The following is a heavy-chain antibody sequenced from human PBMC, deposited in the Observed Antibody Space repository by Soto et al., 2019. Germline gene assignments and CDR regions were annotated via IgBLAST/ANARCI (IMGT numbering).Heavy chain of an antibody. Sequence: GGSLRLSCAASGFTFSSYWMHWVRQAPGKGLVWVSRINSDGSSTNYADSVKGRFTISRDNAKNTLYLQMNSLRAEDTAAYYCAREYYYDSSGYPRYYYYYGMDVWGQGTTVTVSS. J-gene: IGHJ6*02. CDR3: AREYYYDSSGYPRYYYYYGMDV. V-gene: IGHV3-74*01. D-gene: IGHD3-22*01. CDR1: GFTFSSYW. CDR2: INSDGSST.